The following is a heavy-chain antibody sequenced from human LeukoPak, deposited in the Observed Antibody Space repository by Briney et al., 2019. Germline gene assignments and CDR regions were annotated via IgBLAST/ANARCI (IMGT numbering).Heavy chain of an antibody. J-gene: IGHJ3*02. D-gene: IGHD3-22*01. CDR1: GFTFNDYA. V-gene: IGHV3-21*01. CDR2: ISRTSADI. CDR3: AKGYYYDSSGNAFHI. Sequence: GGSLRLSCAASGFTFNDYAMKWVRQAPGKGREWVAAISRTSADIYYSDSLKGRFTISRDNAKNSVYLQIDSLRAEDTAVYYCAKGYYYDSSGNAFHIWGEGTMVTVSS.